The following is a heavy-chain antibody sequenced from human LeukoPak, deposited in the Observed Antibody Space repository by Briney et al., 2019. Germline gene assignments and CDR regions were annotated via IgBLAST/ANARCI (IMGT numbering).Heavy chain of an antibody. D-gene: IGHD3-9*01. Sequence: PGGSLRLSCAASGFTFNSYVMSWVRQAPGKGLEWVSTISGSGGSTYYADSVKGRFTISRDNSKNTLYLQMNSLRAEDTAVYYCAKEVAAEGLVITHWGQGTLVTVSS. J-gene: IGHJ4*02. CDR3: AKEVAAEGLVITH. V-gene: IGHV3-23*01. CDR2: ISGSGGST. CDR1: GFTFNSYV.